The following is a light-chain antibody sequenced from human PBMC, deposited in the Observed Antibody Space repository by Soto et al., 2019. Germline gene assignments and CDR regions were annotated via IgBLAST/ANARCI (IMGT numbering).Light chain of an antibody. CDR2: DVS. Sequence: QSALTQPASVSGSPGQSITISCTGTSSDVGGYNYVSWYQQHPAKAPKGMIYDVSNRPSGVSNRFSASKSGNTASLTISGLQAEDEADYYCYSYTSSSPYVFGTGTKLTVL. V-gene: IGLV2-14*03. CDR3: YSYTSSSPYV. CDR1: SSDVGGYNY. J-gene: IGLJ1*01.